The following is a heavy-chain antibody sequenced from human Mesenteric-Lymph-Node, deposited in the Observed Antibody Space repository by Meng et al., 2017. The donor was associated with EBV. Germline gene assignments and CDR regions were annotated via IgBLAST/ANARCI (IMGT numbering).Heavy chain of an antibody. V-gene: IGHV1-3*01. J-gene: IGHJ4*02. CDR2: INPGNGDT. Sequence: QVQFVESGAEVKKPGASVKVSCKTSGYTFTTYAMQWVRQAPGQRLEWMGWINPGNGDTKYSPNFQGRVTFTRDTSASTAYMELSSLRPEDTAVYYCAREDYHSIGYYPCGYWGQGTLVTVSS. CDR3: AREDYHSIGYYPCGY. CDR1: GYTFTTYA. D-gene: IGHD3-22*01.